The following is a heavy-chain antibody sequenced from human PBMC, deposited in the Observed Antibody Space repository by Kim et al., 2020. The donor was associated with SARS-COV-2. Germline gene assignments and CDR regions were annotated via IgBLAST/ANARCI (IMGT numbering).Heavy chain of an antibody. CDR1: GGSISSSSYY. D-gene: IGHD2-2*01. CDR2: IYYSGST. V-gene: IGHV4-39*02. Sequence: SETLSLTCTVSGGSISSSSYYWGWIRQPPGKGLEWIGSIYYSGSTYYNPSLKSRVTISVDTSKNQFSLKLSSVTAADTAVYYCARDNCSSTSCYNYYHYGMDVWGQGTKVTVSS. J-gene: IGHJ6*02. CDR3: ARDNCSSTSCYNYYHYGMDV.